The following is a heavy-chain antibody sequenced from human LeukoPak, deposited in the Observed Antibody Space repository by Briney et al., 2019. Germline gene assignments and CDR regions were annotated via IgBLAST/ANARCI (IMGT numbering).Heavy chain of an antibody. V-gene: IGHV4-59*08. D-gene: IGHD6-13*01. J-gene: IGHJ4*02. CDR2: IYYSGYT. CDR1: GGSVSSYY. CDR3: ARHLVRSSWPSPFDY. Sequence: SETLSLTCAVSGGSVSSYYWSWIRQPPGKGLEWIGDIYYSGYTKYNPSLKSRFTLSVDTSKNQFSLKLSSVTAADTAVFYCARHLVRSSWPSPFDYCGQGILVSVSS.